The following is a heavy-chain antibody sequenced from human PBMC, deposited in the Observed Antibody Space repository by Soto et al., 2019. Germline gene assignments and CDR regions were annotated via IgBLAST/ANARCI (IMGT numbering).Heavy chain of an antibody. D-gene: IGHD1-7*01. J-gene: IGHJ5*02. Sequence: SQTLSLTCAISGDSVSSNSAAWNWIRQSPSRGLEWLGRTYYRSKWYNDYAVSVKSRITINPDTSKNQFSLQLNSVTPEDTAVYYCARVVFMVYNWTYYWFDPWGQGTLVTVSS. V-gene: IGHV6-1*01. CDR3: ARVVFMVYNWTYYWFDP. CDR1: GDSVSSNSAA. CDR2: TYYRSKWYN.